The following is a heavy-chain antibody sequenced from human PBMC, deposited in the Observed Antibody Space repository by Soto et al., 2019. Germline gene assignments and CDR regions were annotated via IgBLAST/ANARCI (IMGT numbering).Heavy chain of an antibody. CDR3: ARDPGYYYDWRRAPLCYYCGLDS. V-gene: IGHV1-2*04. Sequence: ASVKVSCKASSDSLTSHFIHWVRQAPGQGLEWMGWINPNSGGTNYAQKFQGWLTLTRDTPISTAHMELSSLRSDDTAVYYCARDPGYYYDWRRAPLCYYCGLDSWGQGTMVIVSS. J-gene: IGHJ6*02. CDR1: SDSLTSHF. D-gene: IGHD3-22*01. CDR2: INPNSGGT.